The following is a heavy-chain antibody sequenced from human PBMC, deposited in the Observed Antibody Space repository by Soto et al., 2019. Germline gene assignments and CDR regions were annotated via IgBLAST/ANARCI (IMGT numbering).Heavy chain of an antibody. CDR3: ARRAFSSGPFDF. V-gene: IGHV5-51*01. CDR2: IYSGDSDS. Sequence: EVLLVQSGTEVKKPGESLKISCQGSGYNFGNYWIAWVRQLPGKGLEWMGMIYSGDSDSRYNPSFQGRVAFSADKAINTAYLQLSSPQASDTAKYYCARRAFSSGPFDFWGQGTLVSVSP. D-gene: IGHD3-22*01. J-gene: IGHJ4*02. CDR1: GYNFGNYW.